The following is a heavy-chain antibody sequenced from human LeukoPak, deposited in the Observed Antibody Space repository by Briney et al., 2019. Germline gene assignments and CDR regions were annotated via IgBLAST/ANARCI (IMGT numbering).Heavy chain of an antibody. CDR1: GFTFSSYA. V-gene: IGHV3-30-3*01. J-gene: IGHJ4*02. Sequence: GGSLRLSCAASGFTFSSYAMHWVRQAPGKGLEWVAVISYDGGNKYYADSVKGRFTISRDNSKNTLYLQMNSLRAEDTAVYYCARPATPATVTTSFDYWGQGTLVTVSS. CDR3: ARPATPATVTTSFDY. CDR2: ISYDGGNK. D-gene: IGHD4-17*01.